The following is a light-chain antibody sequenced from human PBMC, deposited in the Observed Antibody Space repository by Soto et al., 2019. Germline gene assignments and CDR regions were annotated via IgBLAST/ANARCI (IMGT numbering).Light chain of an antibody. V-gene: IGLV2-8*01. CDR3: SSYAGSLKF. Sequence: QSALTQPPSASGSPGQSVAISCTGTSSDVGGYSYVSWYQQHPGKAPKLMIYEVNKRPSGVPDRFSGSKSGNTASLTVSGLQAEDEADYYCSSYAGSLKFFGHGTRSPS. CDR2: EVN. J-gene: IGLJ1*01. CDR1: SSDVGGYSY.